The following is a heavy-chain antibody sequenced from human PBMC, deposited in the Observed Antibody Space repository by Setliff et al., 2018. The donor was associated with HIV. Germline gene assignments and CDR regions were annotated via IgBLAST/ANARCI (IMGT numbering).Heavy chain of an antibody. V-gene: IGHV3-30*02. J-gene: IGHJ5*02. CDR2: IRYDGSEE. CDR3: VKGDNFWTGYSTYFEFDP. Sequence: PGGSLRLSCTASGFMFADYGMSWVRQAPGEGLEWVTFIRYDGSEEFYADSVRGRFTISRDNSKNKLYLQMNGLRIEDTAIYYCVKGDNFWTGYSTYFEFDPWGQGTLVTVSS. CDR1: GFMFADYG. D-gene: IGHD3-3*01.